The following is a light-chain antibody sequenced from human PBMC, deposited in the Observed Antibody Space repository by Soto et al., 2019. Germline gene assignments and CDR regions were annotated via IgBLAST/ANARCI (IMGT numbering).Light chain of an antibody. CDR2: GAS. V-gene: IGKV1-39*01. CDR1: QTIMTY. CDR3: QQSYSSPLYT. Sequence: DIQMTQSPSSLSASVGDRVTITCRASQTIMTYLNWYQQKPGKGPKHLIYGASSLQSGVPSRFSGSGSGTDFTLTISSLQPEDFAPYFCQQSYSSPLYTFGQGTKLEI. J-gene: IGKJ2*01.